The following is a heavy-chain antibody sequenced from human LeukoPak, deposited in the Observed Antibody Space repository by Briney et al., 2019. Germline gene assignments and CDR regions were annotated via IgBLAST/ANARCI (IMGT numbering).Heavy chain of an antibody. V-gene: IGHV3-15*01. D-gene: IGHD4-17*01. CDR3: TTETSRDYDWFDP. CDR2: IKSKTDGGTT. CDR1: GFTFSNAW. Sequence: GGSLRPSCAASGFTFSNAWMSWVRQAPGKGLEWVGRIKSKTDGGTTDYAAPVKGRFTISRDDSKNTLYLQMNSLKTEDTAVYYCTTETSRDYDWFDPWGQGTLVTVSS. J-gene: IGHJ5*02.